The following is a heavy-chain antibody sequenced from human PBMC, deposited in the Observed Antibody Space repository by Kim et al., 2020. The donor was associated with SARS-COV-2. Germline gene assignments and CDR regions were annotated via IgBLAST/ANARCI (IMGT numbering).Heavy chain of an antibody. CDR2: INAGNGNT. J-gene: IGHJ4*02. CDR1: GYTFTSYA. Sequence: ASVKVSCKASGYTFTSYAMHWVRQAPGQRLEWMGWINAGNGNTKYSQKFQGRVTITRETSASTAYMELSSLRSEDTAVYYCARVLGRYCSGGSCLQYWGQGTLVTVSS. CDR3: ARVLGRYCSGGSCLQY. V-gene: IGHV1-3*01. D-gene: IGHD2-15*01.